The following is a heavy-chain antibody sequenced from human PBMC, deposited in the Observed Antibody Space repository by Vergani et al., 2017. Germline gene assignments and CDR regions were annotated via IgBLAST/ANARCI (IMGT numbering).Heavy chain of an antibody. CDR2: IYYSGST. J-gene: IGHJ5*02. CDR1: GASIRSSNYY. D-gene: IGHD6-19*01. Sequence: QLQLQESGPGLVKPSATLSLTCSVSGASIRSSNYYWGWIRQPPGKGLEWIASIYYSGSTYYTPSLKSRFTISVDTSKNQFSLKLSSVTAADTAVYFCARHSTVEWLVKLGWIDPWGQGILVTVSS. V-gene: IGHV4-39*01. CDR3: ARHSTVEWLVKLGWIDP.